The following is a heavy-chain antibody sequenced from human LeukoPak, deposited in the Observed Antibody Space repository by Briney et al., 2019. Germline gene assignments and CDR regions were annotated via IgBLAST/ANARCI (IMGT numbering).Heavy chain of an antibody. V-gene: IGHV1-2*02. CDR2: LNPNSGGT. D-gene: IGHD2-21*02. Sequence: ASVKVSCKASGYTYTGNFLHWVRQAPGQGLEWMGYLNPNSGGTSYAQKFQGRFTMTRDTSLTTGYMELSWLTSDDTAVYYCARASYCGAGCYYYFDSWGQGTLVTVSS. CDR1: GYTYTGNF. J-gene: IGHJ4*02. CDR3: ARASYCGAGCYYYFDS.